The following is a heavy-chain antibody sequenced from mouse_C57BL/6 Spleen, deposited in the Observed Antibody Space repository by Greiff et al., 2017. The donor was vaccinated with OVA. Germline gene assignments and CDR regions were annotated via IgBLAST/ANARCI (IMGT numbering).Heavy chain of an antibody. CDR1: GYTFTSYW. CDR3: ARDGSSRNYAMDY. CDR2: IDPSDSET. Sequence: QVQLQQPGAELVRPGSSVKLSCKASGYTFTSYWMQWVKQRPIQGLEWIGNIDPSDSETHYNQKFKDKATLTVDKSSSTAYMQLSSLTSEDSAVDYCARDGSSRNYAMDYWGQGTSVTVSS. D-gene: IGHD1-1*01. V-gene: IGHV1-52*01. J-gene: IGHJ4*01.